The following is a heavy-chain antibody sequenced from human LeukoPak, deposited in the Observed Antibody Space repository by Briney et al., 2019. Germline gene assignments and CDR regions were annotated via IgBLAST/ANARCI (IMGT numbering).Heavy chain of an antibody. CDR3: ARAAPITMVRGVISGNWFDP. J-gene: IGHJ5*02. Sequence: SVSVSCTPSGYTFTSYGISCVPQAPGQGLEWMGWISAYNGNTNYAQKLQGRVTMTTATSTSTAYLELRSLRSDDTVVDYCARAAPITMVRGVISGNWFDPWGQGTLVTVSS. V-gene: IGHV1-18*01. D-gene: IGHD3-10*01. CDR1: GYTFTSYG. CDR2: ISAYNGNT.